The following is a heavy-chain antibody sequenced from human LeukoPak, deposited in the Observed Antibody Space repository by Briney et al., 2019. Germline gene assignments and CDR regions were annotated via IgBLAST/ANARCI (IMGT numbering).Heavy chain of an antibody. D-gene: IGHD5-18*01. Sequence: GGSLRLSCAASGFTFSTYSMNWVRQAPGKGLEWVSSISSSSSYIYYADSVKGRFTVSRDNAKNSLYLQMNSLRAEDTAVYYCAKDSSYGGGYFDYWGQGTLVTVSS. CDR3: AKDSSYGGGYFDY. V-gene: IGHV3-21*04. CDR1: GFTFSTYS. J-gene: IGHJ4*02. CDR2: ISSSSSYI.